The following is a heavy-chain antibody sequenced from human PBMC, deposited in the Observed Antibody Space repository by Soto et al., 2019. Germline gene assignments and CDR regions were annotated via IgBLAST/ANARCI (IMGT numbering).Heavy chain of an antibody. J-gene: IGHJ6*02. D-gene: IGHD4-17*01. CDR2: IYYSGST. Sequence: SETLSLTCTVSGGSISSYYWSWIRQPPGKGLEWIGYIYYSGSTNYNPSLKSRLTMSLDTSQNQFSLHLSSVIAADSALYFCARATTVTSSFFYYGLDVWGQGTTVTVSS. CDR3: ARATTVTSSFFYYGLDV. CDR1: GGSISSYY. V-gene: IGHV4-59*08.